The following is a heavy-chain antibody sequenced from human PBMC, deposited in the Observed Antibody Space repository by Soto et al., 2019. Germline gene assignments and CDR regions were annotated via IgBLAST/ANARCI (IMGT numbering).Heavy chain of an antibody. CDR1: GFSLSNARMG. Sequence: QVTLKESGPVLVKPTETLTLTCTVSGFSLSNARMGVSWIRQPPGNALEWLAHIFSNDEKSYSTSLKSRLTISKDTSKSQVVLTLTNMDPVDTATYYCARIQCISTICYYYYYYGMDVWGQGTTVTVSS. V-gene: IGHV2-26*01. CDR2: IFSNDEK. CDR3: ARIQCISTICYYYYYYGMDV. D-gene: IGHD2-2*01. J-gene: IGHJ6*02.